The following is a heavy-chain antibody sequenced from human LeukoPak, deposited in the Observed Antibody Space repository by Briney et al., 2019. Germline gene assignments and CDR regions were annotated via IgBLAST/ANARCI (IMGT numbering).Heavy chain of an antibody. J-gene: IGHJ6*04. CDR3: ARDRVGYGFDFYYGMDV. D-gene: IGHD5-18*01. V-gene: IGHV3-21*01. Sequence: GGSLRLSCAASGFTFSSYSMNWVRQAPGKGLEWVSSISSSSSYIYYADSVKGRFTISRDSAKNSLYLQMNSLRAEDTAVYYCARDRVGYGFDFYYGMDVWGKGTTVTVSS. CDR2: ISSSSSYI. CDR1: GFTFSSYS.